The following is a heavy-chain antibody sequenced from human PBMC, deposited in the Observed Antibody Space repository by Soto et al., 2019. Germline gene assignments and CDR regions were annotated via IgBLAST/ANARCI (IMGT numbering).Heavy chain of an antibody. Sequence: KPSETLSLTCAVSGYSISSGYYWGWIRQPPGKGLEWIGSIYHSGSTYYNPSLKSRVTISVDTSKNQFSLKLSSVTAADTAVYYCAASIVVVPYGMDVWGQGTTVTVSS. CDR1: GYSISSGYY. CDR3: AASIVVVPYGMDV. J-gene: IGHJ6*02. V-gene: IGHV4-38-2*01. D-gene: IGHD2-2*01. CDR2: IYHSGST.